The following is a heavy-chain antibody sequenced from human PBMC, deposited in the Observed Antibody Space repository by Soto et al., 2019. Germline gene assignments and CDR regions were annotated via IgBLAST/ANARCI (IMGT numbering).Heavy chain of an antibody. CDR3: ASRTWHRAFDI. J-gene: IGHJ3*02. Sequence: LSLTGTVSGSSIICGGDYWSWIRQHPGKGLEWIGYIYYSGSTYYNPSLKSRVTISVDTSKNQFSLKLSSVTAADTAVYYCASRTWHRAFDIRGQGTMVPVSS. V-gene: IGHV4-31*03. CDR1: GSSIICGGDY. D-gene: IGHD1-1*01. CDR2: IYYSGST.